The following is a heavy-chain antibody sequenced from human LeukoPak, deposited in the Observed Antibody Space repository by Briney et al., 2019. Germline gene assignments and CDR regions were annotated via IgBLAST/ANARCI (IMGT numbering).Heavy chain of an antibody. D-gene: IGHD3-22*01. V-gene: IGHV3-49*04. J-gene: IGHJ4*02. Sequence: PGGSLRLSCTASGFTFGDYAMSWVRQAPGKALEWVGFIRSKAYGGTTEYAASVKGRFTISRDDSKSIAYLQMNSLKTEDTAVYYCTSDYYDSSGPVRPFDYWGQGTLVTVSS. CDR1: GFTFGDYA. CDR3: TSDYYDSSGPVRPFDY. CDR2: IRSKAYGGTT.